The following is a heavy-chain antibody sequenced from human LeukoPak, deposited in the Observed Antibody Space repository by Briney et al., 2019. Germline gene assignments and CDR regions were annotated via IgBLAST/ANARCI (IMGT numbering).Heavy chain of an antibody. Sequence: ASVKVSCKASGYTFTSYYIHWVRQAPGQGLEWMGIINPSGGSTSYAQKFQGRVTMTRDTSTSTVYMELSSLRSEDTAVYYCARETYDFWSGEGYYGMDVWGQGTTVTVSS. CDR2: INPSGGST. CDR1: GYTFTSYY. D-gene: IGHD3-3*01. V-gene: IGHV1-46*01. J-gene: IGHJ6*02. CDR3: ARETYDFWSGEGYYGMDV.